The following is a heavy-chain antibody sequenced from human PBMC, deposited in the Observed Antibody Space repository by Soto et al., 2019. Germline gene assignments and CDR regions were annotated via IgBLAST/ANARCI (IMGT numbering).Heavy chain of an antibody. CDR3: AKDYFETKGPYFFDY. V-gene: IGHV3-23*01. J-gene: IGHJ4*02. CDR1: GFTFNNYA. Sequence: VQLLESGGGLVQPGGSLRLSCAASGFTFNNYAMNWVRQAPGKGLEWVSAIRNSGGFIYYADSVKGRFTISRDNSKNTLYLHMNSLRAEDTALYYCAKDYFETKGPYFFDYWGQGTLVTVSS. CDR2: IRNSGGFI. D-gene: IGHD1-26*01.